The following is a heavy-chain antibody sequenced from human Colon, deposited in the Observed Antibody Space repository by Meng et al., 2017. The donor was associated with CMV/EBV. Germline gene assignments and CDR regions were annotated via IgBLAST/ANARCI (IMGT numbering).Heavy chain of an antibody. CDR1: GFTFSSYS. CDR3: ARGWPPDF. J-gene: IGHJ1*01. D-gene: IGHD6-13*01. V-gene: IGHV3-21*06. Sequence: GESLKISCAASGFTFSSYSLNWGRLASGKGREWVASISHTSDTYYADSLKGRFTLSRDNAQNSVYLQMNSLTAEDTAVYYCARGWPPDFWGQGTLVTVSS. CDR2: ISHTSDT.